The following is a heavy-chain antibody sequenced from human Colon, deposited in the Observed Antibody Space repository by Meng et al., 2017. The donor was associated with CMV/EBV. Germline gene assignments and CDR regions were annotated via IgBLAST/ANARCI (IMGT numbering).Heavy chain of an antibody. V-gene: IGHV1-18*01. CDR3: ARVKCGTTSCSQGLDP. Sequence: ASVKVSCKASGYTFATYGISWVRQAPGQGLEWMGWISAYYGNTNYAQTFQGRVLMTWDASVTTAYLELYRLTSDDTAVYYCARVKCGTTSCSQGLDPWGQGTLVTVSS. D-gene: IGHD2-2*01. J-gene: IGHJ5*02. CDR2: ISAYYGNT. CDR1: GYTFATYG.